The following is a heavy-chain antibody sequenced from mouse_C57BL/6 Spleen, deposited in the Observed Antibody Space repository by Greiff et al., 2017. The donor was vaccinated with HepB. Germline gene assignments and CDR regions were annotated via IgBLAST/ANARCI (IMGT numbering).Heavy chain of an antibody. CDR2: ISSGGSYT. Sequence: EVKLMESGGDLVKPGGSLKLSCAASGFTFSSYGMSWVRQTPDKRLEWVATISSGGSYTYYPDSVKGRFTISRDNAKNTLYLQMSSLKSEDTAMYYCARTTVVAPYYFDYWGQGTTLTVSS. D-gene: IGHD1-1*01. J-gene: IGHJ2*01. CDR3: ARTTVVAPYYFDY. V-gene: IGHV5-6*01. CDR1: GFTFSSYG.